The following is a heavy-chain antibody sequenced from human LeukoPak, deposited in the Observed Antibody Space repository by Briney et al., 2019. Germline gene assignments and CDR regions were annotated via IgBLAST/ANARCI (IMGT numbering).Heavy chain of an antibody. Sequence: GASVKVSCKASGYSFTTYGISWVRQAPGQGLEWMGWINTYDDNRDYAQKFQGRVTMSKDTSTSTAYMELRNLRSDDTALYYCARDNLWSGFRIDYWGQGTLVTVSS. CDR3: ARDNLWSGFRIDY. CDR2: INTYDDNR. CDR1: GYSFTTYG. J-gene: IGHJ4*02. D-gene: IGHD3-3*01. V-gene: IGHV1-18*01.